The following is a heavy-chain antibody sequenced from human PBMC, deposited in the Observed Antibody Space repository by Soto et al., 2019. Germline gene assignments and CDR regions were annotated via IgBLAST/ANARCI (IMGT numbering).Heavy chain of an antibody. CDR3: ASHDTPHYYDSSGDYYYFDY. CDR2: IDPSDSYT. D-gene: IGHD3-22*01. Sequence: GESLKISCKGSGYSFTSYWISWVRQMPGKGLEWMGRIDPSDSYTNYSPSFQGHVTISADKSISTAYLQWSSLKASDTAMYYCASHDTPHYYDSSGDYYYFDYWGQGTLVTVSS. CDR1: GYSFTSYW. V-gene: IGHV5-10-1*01. J-gene: IGHJ4*02.